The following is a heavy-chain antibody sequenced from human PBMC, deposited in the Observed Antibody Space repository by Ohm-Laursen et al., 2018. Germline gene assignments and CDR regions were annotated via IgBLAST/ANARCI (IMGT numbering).Heavy chain of an antibody. Sequence: SLRLSCAASGFTFDDYAMHWVRQAPGKGLEWVSGISWNSGSIGYADSVKGRLTISRDNAKNSVYLQMNSLKTEDTAVYYCATGLPADDAFNIWGQGTMVTVSS. CDR2: ISWNSGSI. V-gene: IGHV3-9*01. J-gene: IGHJ3*02. CDR3: ATGLPADDAFNI. CDR1: GFTFDDYA.